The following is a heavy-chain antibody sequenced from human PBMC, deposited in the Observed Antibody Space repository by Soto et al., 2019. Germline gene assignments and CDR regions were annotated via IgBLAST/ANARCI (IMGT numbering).Heavy chain of an antibody. CDR1: GGSISSGGYS. CDR2: IYHSGST. Sequence: PSETLSLTCAVSGGSISSGGYSWSWIRQPPGKGPEWIGYIYHSGSTYYNPSLKSRVTISVDRSKNQFSLKLSSVTAADTAVYYCVLVGVVPARWFALSGQGTLATVFS. V-gene: IGHV4-30-2*01. D-gene: IGHD2-15*01. CDR3: VLVGVVPARWFAL. J-gene: IGHJ5*02.